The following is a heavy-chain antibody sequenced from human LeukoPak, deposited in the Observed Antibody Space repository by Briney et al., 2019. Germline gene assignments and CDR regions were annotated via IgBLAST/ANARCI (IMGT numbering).Heavy chain of an antibody. CDR3: ARSGSRDTAMDQFDY. CDR2: IYYSGAT. V-gene: IGHV4-59*12. Sequence: SETLSLTCTVSGGSISTYYWNWIRQPPGKGLEWIGYIYYSGATNYNPSLKSRVTISVDRSKNQFSLKLSSVTAADTAVYYCARSGSRDTAMDQFDYWGQGTLVTVSS. D-gene: IGHD5-18*01. CDR1: GGSISTYY. J-gene: IGHJ4*02.